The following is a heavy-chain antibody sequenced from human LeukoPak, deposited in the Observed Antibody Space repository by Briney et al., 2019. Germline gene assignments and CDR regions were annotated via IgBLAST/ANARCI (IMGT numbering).Heavy chain of an antibody. V-gene: IGHV4-4*07. J-gene: IGHJ4*02. Sequence: SETLSLTCTVSGGSINFYYWNWIRQPAGKGLEWIGRIYSTGSTNYSPSLKSRVTMSVDKSKNQFSLNLSSVTAADTAVYYCARGIADPYSFDSWGQGNLVTVSS. CDR2: IYSTGST. CDR3: ARGIADPYSFDS. CDR1: GGSINFYY. D-gene: IGHD6-13*01.